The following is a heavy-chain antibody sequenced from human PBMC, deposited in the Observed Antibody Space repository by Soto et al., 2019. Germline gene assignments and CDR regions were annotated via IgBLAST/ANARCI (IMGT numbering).Heavy chain of an antibody. J-gene: IGHJ4*02. CDR3: TRDKGAYDYIWGSYRPDY. V-gene: IGHV3-49*03. CDR1: GFTFGDYA. D-gene: IGHD3-16*02. Sequence: GGSLRLSCTASGFTFGDYAMSWFRQAPGKGLEWVGFIRSKAYGGTTEYAASVKGRFTISRDDSKSIAYLQMNSLKTEDTAVYYCTRDKGAYDYIWGSYRPDYWGQGTLVTVSS. CDR2: IRSKAYGGTT.